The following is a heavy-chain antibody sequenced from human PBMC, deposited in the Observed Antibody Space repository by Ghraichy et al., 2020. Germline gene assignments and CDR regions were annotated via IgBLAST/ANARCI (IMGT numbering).Heavy chain of an antibody. CDR1: GFTFSSYW. J-gene: IGHJ4*02. CDR3: ARGGRYSYGYHGFDY. Sequence: GGSLRLSCAASGFTFSSYWMHWVRQAPGKGLVWVSRINSDGSSTSYADSVKGRFTISRDNAKNTLYLQMNSLRAEDTAVYYCARGGRYSYGYHGFDYWGQGTLVTVSS. CDR2: INSDGSST. D-gene: IGHD5-18*01. V-gene: IGHV3-74*01.